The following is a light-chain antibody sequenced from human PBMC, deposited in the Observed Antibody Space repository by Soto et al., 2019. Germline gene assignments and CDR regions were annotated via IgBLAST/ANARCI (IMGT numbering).Light chain of an antibody. CDR1: QSVYNNY. Sequence: EIVLTQSPGTVSLSPGERATLSCRASQSVYNNYIAWYQQSPGQAPRVLIYGASTRATGTPDRFSGSGSGTDFTFTISRLEPEPSAVYYCQQYGNSVTFGGGTKVEMK. CDR2: GAS. J-gene: IGKJ4*01. CDR3: QQYGNSVT. V-gene: IGKV3-20*01.